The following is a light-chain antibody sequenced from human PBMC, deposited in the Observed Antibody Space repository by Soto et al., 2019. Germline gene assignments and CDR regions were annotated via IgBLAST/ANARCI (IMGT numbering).Light chain of an antibody. Sequence: DIQMTQSPSSLSASEGDRVTITCRASQGIGSDAGWYQQKPGKPPKRLIYATSILQSGIPSRFSGGGSGTEFTLTISNLQPEDFATYYCVQHNSYPRTFGQGTRVEMK. CDR3: VQHNSYPRT. CDR2: ATS. J-gene: IGKJ1*01. V-gene: IGKV1-17*02. CDR1: QGIGSD.